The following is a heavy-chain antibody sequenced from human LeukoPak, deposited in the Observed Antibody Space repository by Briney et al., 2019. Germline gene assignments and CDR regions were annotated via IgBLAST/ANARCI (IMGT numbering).Heavy chain of an antibody. D-gene: IGHD6-19*01. J-gene: IGHJ4*02. CDR2: ISVRSNYR. CDR1: GYTFSAIS. Sequence: GGSLTLSCAASGYTFSAISVNWVRQAPGKGLEWVSSISVRSNYRYYADSVRGRFTISRADARDSLFLQMNSSSAEETAVYFSSGLMRKKDRSGWYYYYDYWGQGTLVTVSS. V-gene: IGHV3-21*01. CDR3: SGLMRKKDRSGWYYYYDY.